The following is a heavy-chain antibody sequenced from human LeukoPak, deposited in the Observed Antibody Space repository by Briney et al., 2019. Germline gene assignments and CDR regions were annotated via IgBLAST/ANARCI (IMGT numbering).Heavy chain of an antibody. Sequence: GGSLRLSCAASGLTFDDCAMHWVRQAPGKGLEWVSGINWNGNTKGYADSVKGRFTISRDNAKNSLYLQINSLRPEDMAVYYCVKDIAEGNNYVLAYYMDVWGRGTTVTVS. V-gene: IGHV3-9*03. CDR3: VKDIAEGNNYVLAYYMDV. J-gene: IGHJ6*03. CDR1: GLTFDDCA. CDR2: INWNGNTK. D-gene: IGHD1/OR15-1a*01.